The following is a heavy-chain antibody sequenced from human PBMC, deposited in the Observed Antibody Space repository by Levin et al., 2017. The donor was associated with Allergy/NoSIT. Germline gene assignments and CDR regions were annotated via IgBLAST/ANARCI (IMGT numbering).Heavy chain of an antibody. J-gene: IGHJ1*01. V-gene: IGHV3-30*03. Sequence: PGGSLRLSCAGSGFTFSHFGLHWVRQAPGKGPEWLSLISFDGTGKYYANSVRGRFTVSRDNSKDTLYLHMDSLRPEDTAVYYCARDVGLFTGFSEAEYFHHWGQGTLVTVSS. CDR2: ISFDGTGK. CDR1: GFTFSHFG. D-gene: IGHD3-9*01. CDR3: ARDVGLFTGFSEAEYFHH.